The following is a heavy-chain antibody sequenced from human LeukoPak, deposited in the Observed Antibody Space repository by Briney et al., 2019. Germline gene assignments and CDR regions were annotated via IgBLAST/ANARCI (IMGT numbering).Heavy chain of an antibody. CDR1: GVIFSTYS. J-gene: IGHJ3*02. Sequence: GGSLRLSCAASGVIFSTYSMNWVRQAPGKGLEWVSYMSISTTIYYADSVKGRFTISRDNAKTSLYLQMNSLRDEDTAVYYCARGRDGYEIDAFDIWGQGTMVTVSS. D-gene: IGHD5-24*01. CDR2: MSISTTI. CDR3: ARGRDGYEIDAFDI. V-gene: IGHV3-48*02.